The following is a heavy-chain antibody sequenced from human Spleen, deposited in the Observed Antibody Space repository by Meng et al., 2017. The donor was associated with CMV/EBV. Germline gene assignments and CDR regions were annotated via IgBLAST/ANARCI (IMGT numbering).Heavy chain of an antibody. CDR2: INQSGFT. Sequence: SLACAVSGGSFSGYFWSWIRQSPGKGLEWIGEINQSGFTNYNPSLKSRVTMSIDTSKSQFSLRLSSVTAADTAIYYCATYHQGYFDYWGQGMLVTVSS. CDR3: ATYHQGYFDY. CDR1: GGSFSGYF. J-gene: IGHJ4*02. V-gene: IGHV4-34*01.